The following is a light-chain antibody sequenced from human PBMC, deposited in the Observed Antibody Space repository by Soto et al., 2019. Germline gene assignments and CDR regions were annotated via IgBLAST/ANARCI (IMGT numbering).Light chain of an antibody. V-gene: IGKV3-11*01. CDR3: QQRTNWPRT. CDR1: QSVSTF. Sequence: EIVLTQSPGTLSLSPGERATLSCRASQSVSTFLAWYQQKPGQPPRLLISDASNRATGIPARFSGSGSGTDFTLTISSLEPEDFAVYYCQQRTNWPRTFGQGTKVEIK. J-gene: IGKJ1*01. CDR2: DAS.